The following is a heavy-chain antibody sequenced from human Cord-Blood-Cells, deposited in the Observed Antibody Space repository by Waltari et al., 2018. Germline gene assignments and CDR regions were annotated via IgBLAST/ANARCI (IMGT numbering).Heavy chain of an antibody. CDR2: IVVGSGNT. Sequence: QMQLVQSGPEVKKPGTSVKVSCKASGFTFTSPAVQWVRQARGQRLAWIGWIVVGSGNTNYAQKFQERVTITRDMSTSTAYMELSSLRSEDTAVYYCAADRGGSYGPDAFDIWGQGTMVTVSS. CDR1: GFTFTSPA. CDR3: AADRGGSYGPDAFDI. D-gene: IGHD1-26*01. J-gene: IGHJ3*02. V-gene: IGHV1-58*01.